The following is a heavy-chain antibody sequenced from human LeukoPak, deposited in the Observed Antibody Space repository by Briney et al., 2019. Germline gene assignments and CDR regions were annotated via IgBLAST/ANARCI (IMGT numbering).Heavy chain of an antibody. V-gene: IGHV3-53*01. CDR1: GFTVSSNF. D-gene: IGHD2-15*01. CDR3: ARLGCSGGSCYSGEDYFDY. J-gene: IGHJ4*02. Sequence: GGSLRLSCAASGFTVSSNFMSWVRQAPGKGLEWVSVIYSGGSTYYADSVKGRFTISRDNSKNTLYLQMNSLRAEDTAVYYCARLGCSGGSCYSGEDYFDYWGQATLVTVSS. CDR2: IYSGGST.